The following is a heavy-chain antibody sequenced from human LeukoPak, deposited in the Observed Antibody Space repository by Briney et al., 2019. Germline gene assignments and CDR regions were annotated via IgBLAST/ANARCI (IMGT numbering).Heavy chain of an antibody. J-gene: IGHJ6*03. CDR3: ARGDWHHSGSYSYYYYIDV. Sequence: ASVKVSCKASGYTFTSYDINWVRQAPGQGLEWMGWINTNTGNPTYAQGFTGRFVFSLDTSVSTAYLQISSLVPDDTAVYFCARGDWHHSGSYSYYYYIDVWGKGTTVTVSS. CDR2: INTNTGNP. V-gene: IGHV7-4-1*02. CDR1: GYTFTSYD. D-gene: IGHD1-26*01.